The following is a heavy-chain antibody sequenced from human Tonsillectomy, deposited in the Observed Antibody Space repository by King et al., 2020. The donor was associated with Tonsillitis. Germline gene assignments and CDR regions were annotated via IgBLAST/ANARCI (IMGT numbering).Heavy chain of an antibody. Sequence: QLQESGPGLVKPSETLSLTCTVSGGSISFYYWSWVRQPPGKGLEWIGYIYSSESTNYNPSLTSRVSLSVDTSKNQFSPKLSSVTAADTAVYYCARLAHGRFDHWGQGTLVTVSS. CDR3: ARLAHGRFDH. CDR2: IYSSEST. J-gene: IGHJ4*02. CDR1: GGSISFYY. V-gene: IGHV4-59*08.